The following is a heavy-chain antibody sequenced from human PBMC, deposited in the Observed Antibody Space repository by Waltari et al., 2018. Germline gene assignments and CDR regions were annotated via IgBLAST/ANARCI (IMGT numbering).Heavy chain of an antibody. V-gene: IGHV3-20*04. D-gene: IGHD4-4*01. J-gene: IGHJ5*02. Sequence: EEQLVESGGGVVRPGGSLRLSCAASGFPFDHYAMAWVRQAPGQGLECVSGINWDGSNTGYADSVKGRFSISRNNAKNSLHLHVNSLTAEDTAFYYCARVNSNYVNWFDPWGQGTLVIVSS. CDR3: ARVNSNYVNWFDP. CDR2: INWDGSNT. CDR1: GFPFDHYA.